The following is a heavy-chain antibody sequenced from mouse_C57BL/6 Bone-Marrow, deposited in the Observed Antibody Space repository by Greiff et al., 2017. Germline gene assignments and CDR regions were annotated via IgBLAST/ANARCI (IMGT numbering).Heavy chain of an antibody. CDR1: GFSFNTYA. Sequence: EVQGVESGGGLVQPKGSLKLSCAASGFSFNTYAMNWVRQAPGKGLEWVARIRSKSNNYATYYADSVKDRFTISRDDSESMLYLQMNNLKTEDTAMYYCVSISTTVVGYAMDYWGQGTSVTVSS. V-gene: IGHV10-1*01. D-gene: IGHD1-1*01. CDR2: IRSKSNNYAT. J-gene: IGHJ4*01. CDR3: VSISTTVVGYAMDY.